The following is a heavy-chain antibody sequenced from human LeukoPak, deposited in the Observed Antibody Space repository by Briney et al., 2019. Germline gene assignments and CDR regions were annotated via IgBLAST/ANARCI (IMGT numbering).Heavy chain of an antibody. Sequence: PSETLSLTCAVYGRSFSGYYWSWIRQPPGKGLEWIGEINHSGSTNYNPSLKSRVTISVDTSKNQFSLKLSSVTAADTAVYYCARPTGEWRSGWYPFRYWGQGTLVTVSS. CDR3: ARPTGEWRSGWYPFRY. CDR2: INHSGST. D-gene: IGHD6-19*01. CDR1: GRSFSGYY. J-gene: IGHJ4*02. V-gene: IGHV4-34*01.